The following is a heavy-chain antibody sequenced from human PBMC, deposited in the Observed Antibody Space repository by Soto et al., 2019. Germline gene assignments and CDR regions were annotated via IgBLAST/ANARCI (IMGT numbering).Heavy chain of an antibody. CDR2: ISGSGGST. CDR1: GFTFSSYA. D-gene: IGHD6-13*01. Sequence: GGSLRLSCAASGFTFSSYAMSWVRQAPGKGLEWVSAISGSGGSTYYADSVKGRFTISRDNSKNTLYLQMNSLRAEDTAVYYCAKVLRSRKQQLENYFDYWGQGTLVTASS. V-gene: IGHV3-23*01. J-gene: IGHJ4*02. CDR3: AKVLRSRKQQLENYFDY.